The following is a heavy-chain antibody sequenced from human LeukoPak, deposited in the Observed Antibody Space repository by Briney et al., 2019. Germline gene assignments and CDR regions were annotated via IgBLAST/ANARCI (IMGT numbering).Heavy chain of an antibody. CDR2: IYTSGST. V-gene: IGHV4-4*07. Sequence: PSETLSLTCTVSGGSTSSQYWSWIRQPAGKELGWIGRIYTSGSTNYNPSLKSRVTMSVDTSNNQFSLKLSSVTAADTAVYYCARDLSTYYYGSGSSDAFDIWGQGTMVTVSS. CDR1: GGSTSSQY. J-gene: IGHJ3*02. D-gene: IGHD3-10*01. CDR3: ARDLSTYYYGSGSSDAFDI.